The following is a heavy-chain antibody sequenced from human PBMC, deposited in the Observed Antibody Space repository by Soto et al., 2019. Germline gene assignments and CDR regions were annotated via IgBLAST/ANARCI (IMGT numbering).Heavy chain of an antibody. CDR3: AKSPVGAAPDS. CDR1: GFTFSSYS. J-gene: IGHJ4*02. Sequence: EVQLVESGGGLVKPGGSLRLSCTTSGFTFSSYSMHWVRQAPGKGLEWVSSIDSSSFYTFYADSLKGRFTVSRANAQNSLYLQMSSLRAKVTAVDYCAKSPVGAAPDSWGQGTLVTVSS. V-gene: IGHV3-21*01. D-gene: IGHD1-26*01. CDR2: IDSSSFYT.